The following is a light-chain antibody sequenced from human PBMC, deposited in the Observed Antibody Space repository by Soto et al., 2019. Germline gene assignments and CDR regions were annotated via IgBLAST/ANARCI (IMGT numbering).Light chain of an antibody. J-gene: IGKJ2*01. CDR2: AAS. Sequence: DIQMTQSPSSLSESVGDRVTITCRASQGISNYLAWYQQKPGKVPKLLIYAASTLQSGVPSRFSGSGSGTDFTLTISSLPAEDVAIYYCQKYNSAPRTFGQGTKLEIK. CDR3: QKYNSAPRT. V-gene: IGKV1-27*01. CDR1: QGISNY.